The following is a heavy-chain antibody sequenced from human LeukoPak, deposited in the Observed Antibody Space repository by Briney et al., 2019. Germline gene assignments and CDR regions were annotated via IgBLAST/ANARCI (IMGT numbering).Heavy chain of an antibody. CDR3: ARGGPYCSSTSCYPTWEGAFDI. CDR1: GGTFSSYA. J-gene: IGHJ3*02. Sequence: GSSVKVSCKASGGTFSSYAISWVRQAPGQGLEWMGGIIPIFGTANYAQKFQGRVTITADESTSTAYMELSSLRSDDTAVYYCARGGPYCSSTSCYPTWEGAFDIWGQGTMVIVSS. CDR2: IIPIFGTA. D-gene: IGHD2-2*01. V-gene: IGHV1-69*01.